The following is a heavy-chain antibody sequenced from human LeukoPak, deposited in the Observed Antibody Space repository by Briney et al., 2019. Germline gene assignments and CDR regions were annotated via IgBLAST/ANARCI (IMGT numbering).Heavy chain of an antibody. Sequence: SETLSLTCTISGGSVSDYYWSWIRQSPGKGLEWIGYIYHTGSTSYSPSLKSRVTISADTSQNQFSLKLSSVTAADTAVYYCASLHYYGSGSYSYYFDYWGQGTLVTVSS. D-gene: IGHD3-10*01. CDR2: IYHTGST. V-gene: IGHV4-59*02. CDR3: ASLHYYGSGSYSYYFDY. J-gene: IGHJ4*02. CDR1: GGSVSDYY.